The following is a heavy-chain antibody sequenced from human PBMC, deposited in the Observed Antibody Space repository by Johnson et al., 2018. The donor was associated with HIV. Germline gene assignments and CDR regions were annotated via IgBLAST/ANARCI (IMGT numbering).Heavy chain of an antibody. CDR2: INSDGSNT. D-gene: IGHD3-3*01. CDR1: RFSFSSYW. J-gene: IGHJ3*02. Sequence: VQLVESGGGLVQPGGSLRLSCAASRFSFSSYWMHWVRQAPGKGLVWVSRINSDGSNTTYAYSVKGRFTISRDNAKNTLYLQMHNLRAEDTAVYYCARVGAITIFGVVIIDDAFDIWGQGTMVTVSS. CDR3: ARVGAITIFGVVIIDDAFDI. V-gene: IGHV3-74*01.